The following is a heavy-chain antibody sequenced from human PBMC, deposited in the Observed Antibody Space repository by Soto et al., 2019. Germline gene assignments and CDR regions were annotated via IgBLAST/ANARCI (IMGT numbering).Heavy chain of an antibody. CDR1: GGTFNKYA. Sequence: QVQLVQSGAEVRKPGSSVKVSCKASGGTFNKYAISWVRQAPGQGPEWMGGILPIYSTRNYANYAHKFQGRVTITVDTSTSTASMELSGLKSDDTAIYYCARGVVVVTNYYFDQWGQGTLVTVSS. CDR3: ARGVVVVTNYYFDQ. J-gene: IGHJ4*02. V-gene: IGHV1-69*06. D-gene: IGHD2-2*01. CDR2: ILPIYSTRNYA.